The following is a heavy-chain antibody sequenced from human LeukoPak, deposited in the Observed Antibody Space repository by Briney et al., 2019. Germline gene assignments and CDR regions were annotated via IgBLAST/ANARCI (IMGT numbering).Heavy chain of an antibody. Sequence: SETLSLTCTVPGGSISGYYWIWIRQPPGKGLEYIGYIYYNGITNYNPSLRSRVTISVDTSKNQFSLRLSSVTAADTAVYYCARWDYDGSGYRKFDFWGQGTLVTVSS. CDR3: ARWDYDGSGYRKFDF. CDR1: GGSISGYY. V-gene: IGHV4-59*08. D-gene: IGHD3-22*01. J-gene: IGHJ4*02. CDR2: IYYNGIT.